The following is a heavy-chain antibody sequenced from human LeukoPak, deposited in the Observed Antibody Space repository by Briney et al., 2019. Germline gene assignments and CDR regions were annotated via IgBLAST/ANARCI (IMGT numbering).Heavy chain of an antibody. Sequence: KPSETLSLTCTVSGGSISSSTYYWGWIRQPPGKGLEWIGSIYYSGSTYYNPSLKSRVTISVDTSKNQFSLKLSSVTAADTAVYYCAREPESSGYCSSTSCPFDYWAREPWSPSPQ. CDR1: GGSISSSTYY. V-gene: IGHV4-39*07. J-gene: IGHJ4*02. CDR3: AREPESSGYCSSTSCPFDY. CDR2: IYYSGST. D-gene: IGHD2-2*03.